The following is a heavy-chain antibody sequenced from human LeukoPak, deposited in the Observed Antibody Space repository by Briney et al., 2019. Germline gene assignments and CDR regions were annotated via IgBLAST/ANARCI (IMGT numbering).Heavy chain of an antibody. D-gene: IGHD1-26*01. J-gene: IGHJ6*03. CDR2: IRYDGSKK. CDR3: AKVKWEQLPFYYYYMDV. CDR1: GFTFSSYG. V-gene: IGHV3-30*02. Sequence: GGSLRLSCAASGFTFSSYGMHWVRQAPGKGLKWVAFIRYDGSKKYYADSVKGRFTISRDNSKHTLYLQMNSLRAEDTAVYFCAKVKWEQLPFYYYYMDVWGKGTTVTISS.